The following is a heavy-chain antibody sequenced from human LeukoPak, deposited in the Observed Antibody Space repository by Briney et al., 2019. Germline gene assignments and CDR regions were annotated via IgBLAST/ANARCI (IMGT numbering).Heavy chain of an antibody. V-gene: IGHV1-46*01. J-gene: IGHJ5*02. CDR2: INPSGGST. CDR1: GYTFTSYY. Sequence: ASVKVSCKASGYTFTSYYMHWVRQAPGQGLEWMGIINPSGGSTSYPQKFQGRVTMTRDMSTSTVYMELSSLRSEDTAVYYCARSVVVVAATQGGWFDPWGQGTLVTVSS. D-gene: IGHD2-15*01. CDR3: ARSVVVVAATQGGWFDP.